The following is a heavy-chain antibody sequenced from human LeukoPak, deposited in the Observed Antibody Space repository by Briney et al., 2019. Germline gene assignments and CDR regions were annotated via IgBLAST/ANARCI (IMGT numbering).Heavy chain of an antibody. CDR1: GFTFSSYS. J-gene: IGHJ4*02. V-gene: IGHV3-21*01. CDR2: ISSSSYI. D-gene: IGHD6-13*01. Sequence: PGGSLRLSCAASGFTFSSYSMNWVRQAPGKGLEWVSSISSSSYIYYADSVKGRFTISRDNANNSLYLQMSSLRAEDTAVYYSARIEAAGRAHIDYWGQGTLVTVSS. CDR3: ARIEAAGRAHIDY.